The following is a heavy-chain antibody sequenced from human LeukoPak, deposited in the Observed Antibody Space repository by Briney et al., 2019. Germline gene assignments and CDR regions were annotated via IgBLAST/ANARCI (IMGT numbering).Heavy chain of an antibody. Sequence: GGPLRLSCAASGFTVSSNYMSWVRQAPGKGLEWVANIKQDGSEKYYVDSVKGRFTISRDNAKNSLYLQMNSLRAEDTAVYYCARVGIAAQNAFDIWGQGTMVTVSS. CDR3: ARVGIAAQNAFDI. J-gene: IGHJ3*02. D-gene: IGHD6-6*01. CDR1: GFTVSSNY. CDR2: IKQDGSEK. V-gene: IGHV3-7*01.